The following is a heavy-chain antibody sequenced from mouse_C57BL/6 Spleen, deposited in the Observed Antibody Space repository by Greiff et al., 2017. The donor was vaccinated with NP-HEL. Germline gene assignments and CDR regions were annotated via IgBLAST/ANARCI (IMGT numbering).Heavy chain of an antibody. V-gene: IGHV5-15*01. D-gene: IGHD2-12*01. CDR1: GFTFSDYG. Sequence: EVKVVESGGGLVQPGGSLKLSCAASGFTFSDYGMAWVRQAPRKGPEWVAFISNLAYSIYYADTVTGRFTISRENAKNTLYLEMSSLRSEDTAMYYCARQTTYRYFDVWGTGTTVTVSS. J-gene: IGHJ1*03. CDR3: ARQTTYRYFDV. CDR2: ISNLAYSI.